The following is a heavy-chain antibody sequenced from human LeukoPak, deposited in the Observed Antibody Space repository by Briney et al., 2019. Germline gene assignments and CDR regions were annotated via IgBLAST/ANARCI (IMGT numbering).Heavy chain of an antibody. CDR2: TYYRSKWYN. D-gene: IGHD1-26*01. Sequence: SQTLSLTCAISGDSVSSNSAAWNWIRQSPSRGLEWLGRTYYRSKWYNDYAASVKSRITINPDTSKNQFSLQLNSVTPEDTAVYYCARDFGTVGATNFDYWGQGTLVTVSS. V-gene: IGHV6-1*01. CDR1: GDSVSSNSAA. J-gene: IGHJ4*02. CDR3: ARDFGTVGATNFDY.